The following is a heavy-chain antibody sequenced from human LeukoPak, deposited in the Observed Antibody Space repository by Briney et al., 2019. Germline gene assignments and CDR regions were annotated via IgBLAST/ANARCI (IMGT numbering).Heavy chain of an antibody. CDR1: GFTFSSYG. J-gene: IGHJ4*02. CDR2: IWYDGSNK. CDR3: AIYCSSTSCIGGY. Sequence: GGSLRLSCAASGFTFSSYGMHWVRQAPGKGLEWVAVIWYDGSNKYYADSVKGRFTISRDNSKNTPYLQMNSLRAEDTAVYYCAIYCSSTSCIGGYWGQGTLVTVSS. D-gene: IGHD2-2*01. V-gene: IGHV3-33*01.